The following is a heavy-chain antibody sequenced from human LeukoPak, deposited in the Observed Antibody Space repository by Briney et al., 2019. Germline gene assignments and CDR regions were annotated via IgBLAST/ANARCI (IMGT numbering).Heavy chain of an antibody. V-gene: IGHV3-30*18. CDR1: GFTFSSYG. CDR3: AKWPLDGYSSGWYYFDY. Sequence: QSGGSLRLSCAASGFTFSSYGMHWVRQAPGKGLEWVAVISYDGSNKYYADSVKGRFTISRDNSKNTLYLQMNNLRAEDTAVYYCAKWPLDGYSSGWYYFDYWGQGTLVTVSS. J-gene: IGHJ4*02. CDR2: ISYDGSNK. D-gene: IGHD6-19*01.